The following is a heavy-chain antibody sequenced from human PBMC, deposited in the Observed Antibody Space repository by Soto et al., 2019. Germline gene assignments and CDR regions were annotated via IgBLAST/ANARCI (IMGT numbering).Heavy chain of an antibody. V-gene: IGHV2-26*01. CDR2: IFSNDEK. CDR1: GFSLSNARMG. D-gene: IGHD3-9*01. J-gene: IGHJ2*01. CDR3: ARIRLHDILTGYYPKSYWYFDL. Sequence: QVTLKESGPVLVKPTETLTLTCTVSGFSLSNARMGVSWIRQPPGKALEWLAHIFSNDEKSYSTSLKSRLTISNDTSKSQVVLTMTNMHPVDTATYYCARIRLHDILTGYYPKSYWYFDLWGRGTLVTVSS.